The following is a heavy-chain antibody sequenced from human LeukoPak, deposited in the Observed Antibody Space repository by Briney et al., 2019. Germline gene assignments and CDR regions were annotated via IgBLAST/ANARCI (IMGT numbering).Heavy chain of an antibody. D-gene: IGHD3-3*01. V-gene: IGHV3-15*04. CDR1: GFTFSNAW. CDR2: IESKTDGGTA. CDR3: ANLGFWSGYYPPFDY. J-gene: IGHJ4*02. Sequence: GGSLRLSCAASGFTFSNAWMSWVRQAPGKGLEWVGLIESKTDGGTADYAAPVKGRFTISRDDSKNTLYLQMNSLRAEDTAVYYCANLGFWSGYYPPFDYWGQGTLVTVSS.